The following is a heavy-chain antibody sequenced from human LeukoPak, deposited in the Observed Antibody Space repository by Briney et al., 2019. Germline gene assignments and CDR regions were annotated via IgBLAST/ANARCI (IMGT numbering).Heavy chain of an antibody. J-gene: IGHJ4*02. V-gene: IGHV1-8*01. Sequence: ASVKVSCKASGYTFTSYDINWVRQATGQGLEWMGWMNPNSGNTGYAQKFQGRVTITTDESTSTAYMELSSLRSEDTAVYYCARVGGYCSSTSCYTDYFDYWGQGTLVTVSS. D-gene: IGHD2-2*02. CDR2: MNPNSGNT. CDR3: ARVGGYCSSTSCYTDYFDY. CDR1: GYTFTSYD.